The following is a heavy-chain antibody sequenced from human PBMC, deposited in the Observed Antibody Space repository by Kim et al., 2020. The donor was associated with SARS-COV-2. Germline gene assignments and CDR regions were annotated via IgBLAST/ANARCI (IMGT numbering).Heavy chain of an antibody. J-gene: IGHJ4*02. Sequence: IYWDDDKRYSPSLKSRLTITKDTSKNQVVLTMTNMDPVDTATYYCAHSVRYFGYWGQGTLVTVSS. D-gene: IGHD1-20*01. V-gene: IGHV2-5*02. CDR3: AHSVRYFGY. CDR2: IYWDDDK.